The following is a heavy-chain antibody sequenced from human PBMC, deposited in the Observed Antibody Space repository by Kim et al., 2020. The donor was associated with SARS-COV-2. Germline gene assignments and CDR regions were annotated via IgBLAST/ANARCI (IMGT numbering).Heavy chain of an antibody. D-gene: IGHD3-10*01. V-gene: IGHV3-23*01. Sequence: RFTISRDNSKNTLYLQMNSLRAEDTAVYYCAKALKLLLWFGELGHGMDVWGQGTTVTVSS. CDR3: AKALKLLLWFGELGHGMDV. J-gene: IGHJ6*02.